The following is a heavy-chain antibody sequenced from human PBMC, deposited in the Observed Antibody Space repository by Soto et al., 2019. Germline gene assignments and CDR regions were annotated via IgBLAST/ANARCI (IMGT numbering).Heavy chain of an antibody. V-gene: IGHV3-21*01. CDR2: ISSSSSYI. J-gene: IGHJ4*02. CDR3: AIGRSGGNGSSCCFHY. CDR1: GFTFSSYS. D-gene: IGHD2-15*01. Sequence: GGSLRRSCAASGFTFSSYSMNCVRQAPGKGLEWVSSISSSSSYIYYADSVKGRFTISRDKAKNSLYLKMNSLRAEEKAVYYCAIGRSGGNGSSCCFHYSCQANLVTVSS.